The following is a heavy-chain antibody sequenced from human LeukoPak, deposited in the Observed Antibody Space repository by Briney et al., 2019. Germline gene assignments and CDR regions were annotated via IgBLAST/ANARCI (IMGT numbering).Heavy chain of an antibody. CDR1: GYRFTGYY. V-gene: IGHV1-2*02. CDR3: ARDNANWGTNDY. D-gene: IGHD7-27*01. Sequence: ASVKVSCKAWGYRFTGYYMHWVRQAPGQGLEWMGWINPNSGGTNYAKKFQGRVTMTRDTSISTAYMELSRLRSDDTAVYYCARDNANWGTNDYWGQGTLVTVSS. J-gene: IGHJ4*02. CDR2: INPNSGGT.